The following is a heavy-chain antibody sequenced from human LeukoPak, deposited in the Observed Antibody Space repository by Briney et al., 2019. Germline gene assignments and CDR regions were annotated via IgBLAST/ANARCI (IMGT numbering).Heavy chain of an antibody. CDR1: GFTFGYFW. J-gene: IGHJ4*02. V-gene: IGHV3-7*01. CDR3: ARLFGGVTTFDY. D-gene: IGHD2-8*02. Sequence: PGGSLRLSCAASGFTFGYFWMSWVRQAPGRGLQWVATMKGDGSHIYYVDSVKGRFTSSRDNARNSLYLQMNSLRAEDTAVYYCARLFGGVTTFDYWGQGALVTVSS. CDR2: MKGDGSHI.